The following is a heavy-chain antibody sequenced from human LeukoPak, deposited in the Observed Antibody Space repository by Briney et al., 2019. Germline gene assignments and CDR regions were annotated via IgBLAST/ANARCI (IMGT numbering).Heavy chain of an antibody. CDR3: AKGPDRYCSGGSCYSVY. V-gene: IGHV3-23*01. J-gene: IGHJ4*02. CDR1: GGSISSYY. Sequence: ETLSLTCTVSGGSISSYYWSWVRQAPGKGLEWVSAISGSGGSTYYADSVKGRFTISRDNSKNTLYLQMNSLRAEDTAVFYCAKGPDRYCSGGSCYSVYWGQGTLVTVSS. CDR2: ISGSGGST. D-gene: IGHD2-15*01.